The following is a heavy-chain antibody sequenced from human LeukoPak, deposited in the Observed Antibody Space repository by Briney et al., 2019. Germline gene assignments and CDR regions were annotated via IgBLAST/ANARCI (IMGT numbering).Heavy chain of an antibody. Sequence: SETLSLTCAVYGGSFSGYYWSWIRQPPGKGLEWIGEINHSGSTNYNPSLKGRVTISVDTSKNQFSLKLSSVTAADTAVYYCARGRRGFGTIKWFDPWGQGTLVTVSS. CDR3: ARGRRGFGTIKWFDP. CDR2: INHSGST. V-gene: IGHV4-34*01. CDR1: GGSFSGYY. D-gene: IGHD2-8*01. J-gene: IGHJ5*02.